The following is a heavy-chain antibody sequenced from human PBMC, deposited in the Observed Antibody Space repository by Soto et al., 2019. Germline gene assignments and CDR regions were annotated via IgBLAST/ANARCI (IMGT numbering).Heavy chain of an antibody. CDR2: TYYRSKWYD. Sequence: PSQTLSLTCAISGDSVSSNTAAWNWIRQSPSRGLEWLGRTYYRSKWYDDYAESVSSRININPDTSKNQFSLHLNSVTPEDTAIYYFARSWFGHQVHWFDSWGQGNLVTVSS. CDR3: ARSWFGHQVHWFDS. J-gene: IGHJ5*01. D-gene: IGHD3-16*01. V-gene: IGHV6-1*01. CDR1: GDSVSSNTAA.